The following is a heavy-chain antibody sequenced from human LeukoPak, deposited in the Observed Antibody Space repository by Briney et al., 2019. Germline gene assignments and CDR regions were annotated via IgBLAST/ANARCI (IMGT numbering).Heavy chain of an antibody. D-gene: IGHD6-13*01. J-gene: IGHJ4*02. CDR2: IDYSGST. CDR1: GGSISSSSYY. V-gene: IGHV4-39*07. CDR3: ARDLRARGSSWSWGIDY. Sequence: KASETLSLTCTVAGGSISSSSYYWGWIRQPPGKGLEWIGRIDYSGSTYSKPSHKTRVTISVDTSKNQFSLKLSSVTAADTAVYYCARDLRARGSSWSWGIDYWGQGTLVTVSS.